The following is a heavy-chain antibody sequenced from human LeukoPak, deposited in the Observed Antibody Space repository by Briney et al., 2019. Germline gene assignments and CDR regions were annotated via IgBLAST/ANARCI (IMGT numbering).Heavy chain of an antibody. V-gene: IGHV3-30*04. CDR1: RFPFNSYA. CDR2: ISYDGNNK. CDR3: ARSLVGAVYGSDY. J-gene: IGHJ4*02. D-gene: IGHD1-26*01. Sequence: GGSLRLSCAASRFPFNSYAMHWVRQAPGKGLEWVAVISYDGNNKYYADSVKGRFTTSRDNSKNTLYLQMNSLRAEDTAVYYCARSLVGAVYGSDYWGQGTLVTVSS.